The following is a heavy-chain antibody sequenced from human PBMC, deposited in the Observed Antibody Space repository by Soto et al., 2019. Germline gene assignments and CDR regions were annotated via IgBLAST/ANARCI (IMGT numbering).Heavy chain of an antibody. V-gene: IGHV4-34*01. Sequence: PSETLSLTCAVYGGSFSGYYWSWIRQPPGKGLEWIGEINHSGSTNYNPSLKSRVTISVDTSKNQFSLKLSSVTAADTAVYYCARGRVINMDVWGKGTTVTVS. J-gene: IGHJ6*03. CDR2: INHSGST. CDR3: ARGRVINMDV. D-gene: IGHD3-10*01. CDR1: GGSFSGYY.